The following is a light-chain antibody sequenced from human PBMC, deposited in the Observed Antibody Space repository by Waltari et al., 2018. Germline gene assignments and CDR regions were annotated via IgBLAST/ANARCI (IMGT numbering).Light chain of an antibody. CDR2: DVS. Sequence: QSALTPPRPVSGPPGQSVTISCPGTSGDVADYNHVSWYQDQPGKAPRLTIYDVSERPSGVPDRFSASKSGNTASLTISGLQAEDEGSYHCCSRAGSSVVFGGGTKLTVL. J-gene: IGLJ2*01. CDR1: SGDVADYNH. CDR3: CSRAGSSVV. V-gene: IGLV2-11*01.